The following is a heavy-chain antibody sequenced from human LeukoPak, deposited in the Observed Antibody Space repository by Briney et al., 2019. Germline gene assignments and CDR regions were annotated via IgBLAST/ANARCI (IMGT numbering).Heavy chain of an antibody. J-gene: IGHJ5*02. CDR3: AEGSGSYPYNWFDP. CDR2: IIPIFGTT. V-gene: IGHV1-69*05. CDR1: GGTFSSYA. D-gene: IGHD1-26*01. Sequence: SVKVSCKASGGTFSSYAISWVRQAPGQGLEWMRGIIPIFGTTNYAQKFQGRVTITTDESTSTAYMELSSLRSEDTAVYYCAEGSGSYPYNWFDPWGQGTLVTVSS.